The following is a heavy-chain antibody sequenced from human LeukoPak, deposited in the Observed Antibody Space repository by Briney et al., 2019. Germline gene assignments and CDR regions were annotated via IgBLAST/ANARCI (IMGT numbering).Heavy chain of an antibody. D-gene: IGHD1-26*01. Sequence: GGSLRLSCAASGFIVSGDFMSWVRQAPGKGLEWVSVIYSDGSTYYADSVKGRSTISRDNSKNTLDLQMTGLRAEDTAVYYCARERGRGRDSPWFDYWGQGTLVTVSS. CDR2: IYSDGST. CDR1: GFIVSGDF. J-gene: IGHJ4*02. V-gene: IGHV3-53*01. CDR3: ARERGRGRDSPWFDY.